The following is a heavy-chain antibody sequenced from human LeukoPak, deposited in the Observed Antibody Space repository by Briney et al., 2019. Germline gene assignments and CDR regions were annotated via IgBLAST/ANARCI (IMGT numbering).Heavy chain of an antibody. CDR3: ARGYYDSSGYYYVFDY. V-gene: IGHV1-2*02. CDR1: GYTFTGYY. J-gene: IGHJ4*02. Sequence: ASVKVSCKASGYTFTGYYMHWVRQAPGQGLEWMGWINPNSGGTNYAQKFQGRVTMTRDTSISTAYMELSRLRSEDTAVYYCARGYYDSSGYYYVFDYWGQGTLVTVSS. D-gene: IGHD3-22*01. CDR2: INPNSGGT.